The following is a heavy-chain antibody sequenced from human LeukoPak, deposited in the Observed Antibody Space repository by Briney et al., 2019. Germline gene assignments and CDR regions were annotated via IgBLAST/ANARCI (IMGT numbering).Heavy chain of an antibody. Sequence: PGGSLRLSCAASGFTFSSYSMNWVRQAPGKGLEWVSSISSSSSYIYYADSVKGRFTISRDDAKNSLYLQMNSLRAEDTAVYYCARDPYDSSGYYNGESAFDIWGQGTMVTVSS. J-gene: IGHJ3*02. CDR3: ARDPYDSSGYYNGESAFDI. V-gene: IGHV3-21*01. D-gene: IGHD3-22*01. CDR2: ISSSSSYI. CDR1: GFTFSSYS.